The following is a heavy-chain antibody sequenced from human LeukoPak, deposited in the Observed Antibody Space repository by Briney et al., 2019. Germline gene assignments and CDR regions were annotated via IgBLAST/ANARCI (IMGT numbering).Heavy chain of an antibody. CDR2: INPNSGGT. Sequence: GASVKVSCKASGYTFTGYYMHWVRQAPGQGLDGMGWINPNSGGTNYAQKFQGRVTMTRDTSISTAYMELSRLRSDDTAVYYCARDLSAARGWAWLWGRGTLVTVSS. J-gene: IGHJ2*01. D-gene: IGHD6-6*01. CDR3: ARDLSAARGWAWL. CDR1: GYTFTGYY. V-gene: IGHV1-2*02.